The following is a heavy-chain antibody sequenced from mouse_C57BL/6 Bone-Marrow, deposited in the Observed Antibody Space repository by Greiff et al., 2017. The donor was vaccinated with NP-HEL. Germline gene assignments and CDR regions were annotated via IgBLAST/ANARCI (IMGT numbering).Heavy chain of an antibody. Sequence: VHLVESGPGLVQPSQSLSITCTVSGFSLTSYGVHWVRQSPGKGLEWLGVIWSGGSTDYNAAFISRLSISKDNSKSQVFFKMNSLQADDTAIYYCARPYDYDGPYYAMDYWGQGTSVTVSS. CDR3: ARPYDYDGPYYAMDY. D-gene: IGHD2-4*01. CDR2: IWSGGST. J-gene: IGHJ4*01. V-gene: IGHV2-2*01. CDR1: GFSLTSYG.